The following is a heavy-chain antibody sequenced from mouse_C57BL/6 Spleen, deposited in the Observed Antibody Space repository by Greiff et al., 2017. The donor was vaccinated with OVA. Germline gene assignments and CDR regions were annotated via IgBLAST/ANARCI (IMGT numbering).Heavy chain of an antibody. V-gene: IGHV1-78*01. D-gene: IGHD2-4*01. CDR1: GYTFTDHT. J-gene: IGHJ1*03. CDR3: AREGIYYDYDLYWYFDV. CDR2: IYPRDGST. Sequence: VKLVESDAELVKPGASVKISCKVSGYTFTDHTIHWMKQRPEQGLEWIGYIYPRDGSTKYNEKFKGKATLTADKSSSTAYMQLNSLTSEDSAVYFCAREGIYYDYDLYWYFDVWGTGTTVTVSS.